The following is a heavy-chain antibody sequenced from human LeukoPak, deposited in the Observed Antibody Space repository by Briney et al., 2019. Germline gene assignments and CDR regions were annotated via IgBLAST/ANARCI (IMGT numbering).Heavy chain of an antibody. CDR2: IKQDGSDK. D-gene: IGHD2-2*01. CDR3: ARGGYQLLWY. Sequence: GGSLRLSCAASGFPFNSSRMSCVRRAPGEGREWVAHIKQDGSDKYYVDSVKGLFTNSRDNAKNSLYLQMNSLKAEVTAVYYCARGGYQLLWYWGQGTLVTVSS. CDR1: GFPFNSSR. J-gene: IGHJ4*02. V-gene: IGHV3-7*04.